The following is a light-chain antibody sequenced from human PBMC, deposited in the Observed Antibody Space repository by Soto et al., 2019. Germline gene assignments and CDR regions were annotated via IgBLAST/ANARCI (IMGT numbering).Light chain of an antibody. CDR2: EGS. J-gene: IGLJ2*01. Sequence: QSALTQPASVSGSPGQSITISCTGTSSDVGSYNLVSWYQQHPGKAPKLMIYEGSKRPSGVSNRFSGSKSGNTASLTISGRQAEDEADYYCCSYAGSDVVFGGGTKVTVL. V-gene: IGLV2-23*01. CDR1: SSDVGSYNL. CDR3: CSYAGSDVV.